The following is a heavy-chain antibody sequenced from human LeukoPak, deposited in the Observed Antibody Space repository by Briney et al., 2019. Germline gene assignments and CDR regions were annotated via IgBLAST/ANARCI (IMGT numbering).Heavy chain of an antibody. D-gene: IGHD1-26*01. CDR1: GFTFSGSA. Sequence: VGSLKLSCAASGFTFSGSAIHCGRQSSGKGLEWVGQIDKKDKGYATATAYAASVKGRFTISRDDSINTAYLQMKSLKTEDTALYYCTRDSGTYNWFDPWGQGTLVTVSS. J-gene: IGHJ5*02. CDR2: IDKKDKGYATAT. CDR3: TRDSGTYNWFDP. V-gene: IGHV3-73*01.